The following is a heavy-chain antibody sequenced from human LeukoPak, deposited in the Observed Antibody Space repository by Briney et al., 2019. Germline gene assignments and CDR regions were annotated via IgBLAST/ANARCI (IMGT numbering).Heavy chain of an antibody. Sequence: SGRSLRLSCAASGIPFSSYGMHWVRQAPGKGLEWVAIIWYDGSNQYYADSVKGRFTISRDNSKNTLYLQMNSLRAEDTAVYYCARDYCSSFSCQDYWGQGTLVTVSS. J-gene: IGHJ4*02. CDR1: GIPFSSYG. V-gene: IGHV3-33*01. D-gene: IGHD2-2*01. CDR3: ARDYCSSFSCQDY. CDR2: IWYDGSNQ.